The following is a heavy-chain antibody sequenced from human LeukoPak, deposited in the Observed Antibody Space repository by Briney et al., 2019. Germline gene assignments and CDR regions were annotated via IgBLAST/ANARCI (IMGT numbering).Heavy chain of an antibody. V-gene: IGHV1-46*03. CDR3: ARAPPYCSSTSCPNWFDP. J-gene: IGHJ5*02. CDR1: GYTFTRYY. Sequence: GASVKVSCKASGYTFTRYYMHWVRQAPGQGLEWMGIINPNGGSTSYAQKFQGRVPMTRDTSTSTVYRELSSLRSEDTAVYYCARAPPYCSSTSCPNWFDPWGQGTLVTVSS. D-gene: IGHD2-2*01. CDR2: INPNGGST.